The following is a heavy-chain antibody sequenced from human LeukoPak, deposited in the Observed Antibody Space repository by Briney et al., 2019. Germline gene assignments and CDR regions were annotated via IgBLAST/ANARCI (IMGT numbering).Heavy chain of an antibody. Sequence: GASVKVSCKASGCTFSSYAISWVRQAPGQGLEWMGGIIPIFGTANYAQKFQGRVTITADESTSTAYMELSSLRSEDTAVYYCARGQWELSLDYWGQGTRVTVSS. D-gene: IGHD1-26*01. CDR1: GCTFSSYA. CDR2: IIPIFGTA. V-gene: IGHV1-69*13. J-gene: IGHJ4*02. CDR3: ARGQWELSLDY.